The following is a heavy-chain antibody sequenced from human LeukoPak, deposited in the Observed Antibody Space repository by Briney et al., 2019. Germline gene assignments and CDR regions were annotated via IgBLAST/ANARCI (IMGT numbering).Heavy chain of an antibody. J-gene: IGHJ5*02. CDR2: IYYSGST. CDR3: ARGDIVVVPAAMRLAWFDP. V-gene: IGHV4-61*01. D-gene: IGHD2-2*01. Sequence: SETLSLTCTVSGGSVSSGSYYWSWIRQPPGKGLEWIGYIYYSGSTNYNPSLKSRFTISVNTSKNQFSLKLSSVTAADTAVYYCARGDIVVVPAAMRLAWFDPWGQGTLVTVSS. CDR1: GGSVSSGSYY.